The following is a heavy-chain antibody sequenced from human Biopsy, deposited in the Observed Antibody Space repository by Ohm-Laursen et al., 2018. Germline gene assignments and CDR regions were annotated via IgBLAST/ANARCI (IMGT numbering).Heavy chain of an antibody. CDR3: ARDQRGPSLLEAKLTPNYFDY. CDR1: GFMFSASW. V-gene: IGHV3-7*01. Sequence: SLRLSCVASGFMFSASWMSWVRQAPGKGLEWVANINPDGSVKYFADSVKGRFTISRDNAKNSLYLQMNSLRAEDTAVYYCARDQRGPSLLEAKLTPNYFDYWGRGSLVTVSS. CDR2: INPDGSVK. D-gene: IGHD1-1*01. J-gene: IGHJ4*02.